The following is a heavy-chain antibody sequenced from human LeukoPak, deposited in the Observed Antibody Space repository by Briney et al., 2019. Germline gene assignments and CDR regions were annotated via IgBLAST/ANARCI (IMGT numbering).Heavy chain of an antibody. CDR1: GFTFSSYA. J-gene: IGHJ3*02. D-gene: IGHD3-10*01. V-gene: IGHV3-23*01. CDR3: ATCGSGSYAALDI. Sequence: PGGSLRLSCVASGFTFSSYAMSWVRQAPGKGLEWVSAISGSGGSTYYADSVKGRFTISRDNSKNTLYLQMNSLRAEDTAVYYCATCGSGSYAALDIWGQVTMVTVSS. CDR2: ISGSGGST.